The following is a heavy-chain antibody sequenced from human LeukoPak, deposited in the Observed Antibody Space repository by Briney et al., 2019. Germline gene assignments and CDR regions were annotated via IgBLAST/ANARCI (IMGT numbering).Heavy chain of an antibody. D-gene: IGHD3-10*01. V-gene: IGHV1-2*02. CDR3: ARDILWFGKLWTAEGIDY. Sequence: ASVKVSCKASGYTFTGYYMHWVRQAPGQGLEWMGWINPNSGGTNYAQKFQGRVTMTRDTSISTAYMELSRLRSDDTAVYYCARDILWFGKLWTAEGIDYWGQGTLVTVSS. CDR2: INPNSGGT. CDR1: GYTFTGYY. J-gene: IGHJ4*02.